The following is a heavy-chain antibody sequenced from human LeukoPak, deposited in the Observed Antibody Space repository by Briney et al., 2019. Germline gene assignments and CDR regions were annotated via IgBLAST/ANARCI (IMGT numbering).Heavy chain of an antibody. D-gene: IGHD3-9*01. CDR1: GFTFSSYS. CDR2: ISSSSSYI. CDR3: ARGDLVRTPVIPIAY. J-gene: IGHJ4*02. Sequence: GGSLRLSCAASGFTFSSYSMNWVRQAPGKGLEWVSSISSSSSYIYYADSVKGRFTISRVNAKNSLYLQMNSLRAEDTAVYYWARGDLVRTPVIPIAYWGQGTLVTVSS. V-gene: IGHV3-21*01.